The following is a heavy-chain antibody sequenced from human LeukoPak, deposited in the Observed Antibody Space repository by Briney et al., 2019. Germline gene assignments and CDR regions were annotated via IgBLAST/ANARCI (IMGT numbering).Heavy chain of an antibody. CDR2: IIPILGTA. CDR1: GGTFSSYA. V-gene: IGHV1-69*10. J-gene: IGHJ4*02. CDR3: ARDLGYCSSTSCSKTPFDY. D-gene: IGHD2-2*01. Sequence: SVKVSCKASGGTFSSYAISWVRQAPGQGLEWMGGIIPILGTANYAQKFQGRVTITADKSTSTAYMELSSLRSEDTAVYYCARDLGYCSSTSCSKTPFDYWGQGTLVTVSS.